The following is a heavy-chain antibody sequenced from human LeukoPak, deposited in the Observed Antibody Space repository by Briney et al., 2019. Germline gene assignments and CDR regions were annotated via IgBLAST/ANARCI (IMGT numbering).Heavy chain of an antibody. V-gene: IGHV3-43*01. CDR2: ITWDGGST. J-gene: IGHJ4*02. Sequence: PGGSLRLSCAASGFTFDDYTMHWVRQAPGKGLEWVSLITWDGGSTYYADSVKGRFTISRDNSKNPLYLHMNSLSAEDTAVYYCAKDIDNGDYVVYWGQGTLVTVSS. CDR1: GFTFDDYT. D-gene: IGHD4-17*01. CDR3: AKDIDNGDYVVY.